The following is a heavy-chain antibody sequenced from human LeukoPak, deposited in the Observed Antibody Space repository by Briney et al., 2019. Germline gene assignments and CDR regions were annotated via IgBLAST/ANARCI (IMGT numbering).Heavy chain of an antibody. CDR3: ARLESDHYYDSSGYYFDAFDI. Sequence: GGSLRLSCAASGFTFSSYWMHWVRQAPGKGLEWVSSISSSSSYIYDADSVKGRFTISRDNAKNSLYLQMNSLRAEDTAVYYCARLESDHYYDSSGYYFDAFDIWGQGTMVTVSS. J-gene: IGHJ3*02. CDR2: ISSSSSYI. CDR1: GFTFSSYW. D-gene: IGHD3-22*01. V-gene: IGHV3-21*01.